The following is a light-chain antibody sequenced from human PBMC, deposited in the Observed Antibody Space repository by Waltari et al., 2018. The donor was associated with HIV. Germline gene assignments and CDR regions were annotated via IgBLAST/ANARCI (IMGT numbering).Light chain of an antibody. J-gene: IGLJ2*01. Sequence: QSALTQPPSVSGAPGQRVTISCTGNRSNIGAGYFVHWYQHLPGTAPKLLVYSDINRPSGVPDRFAGAKSGTSASLVITGLQAEDEADDYCQSYDSSLRASVFGGGTKLTVL. CDR3: QSYDSSLRASV. V-gene: IGLV1-40*01. CDR1: RSNIGAGYF. CDR2: SDI.